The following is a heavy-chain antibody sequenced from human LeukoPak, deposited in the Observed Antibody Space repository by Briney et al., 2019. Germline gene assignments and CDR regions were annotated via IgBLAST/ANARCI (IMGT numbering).Heavy chain of an antibody. CDR2: IYHSGST. CDR1: GGSISSGGYS. V-gene: IGHV4-30-2*01. D-gene: IGHD3-10*01. J-gene: IGHJ4*02. Sequence: SETLSLTCTVSGGSISSGGYSWSWIRQPPGKGLEWIGYIYHSGSTYYNPSLKSRVTISVDRSKNQFSLKLSSVTAADTAVYYCASMVRGDELFDYWGQGTLVTVSS. CDR3: ASMVRGDELFDY.